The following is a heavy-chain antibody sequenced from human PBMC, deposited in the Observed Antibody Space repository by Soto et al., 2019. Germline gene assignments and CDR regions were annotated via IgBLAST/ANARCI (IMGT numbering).Heavy chain of an antibody. CDR1: GYSFTSYW. CDR3: AIPPYYYDSGPYRGDGMDV. J-gene: IGHJ6*02. D-gene: IGHD3-10*01. CDR2: IYPGDSDT. Sequence: GESLKISCKGSGYSFTSYWIGWVRQMPGKGLEWMGIIYPGDSDTRYSPSFQGQVTISADKSISTAYLQWSSLKASDTAMYYCAIPPYYYDSGPYRGDGMDVWGQGTTVTVSS. V-gene: IGHV5-51*01.